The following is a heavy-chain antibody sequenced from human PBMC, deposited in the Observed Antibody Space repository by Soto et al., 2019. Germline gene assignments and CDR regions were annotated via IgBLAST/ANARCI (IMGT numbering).Heavy chain of an antibody. Sequence: ASVKVSCKASGYTFTSYYMHWVRQAPGQGLEWMGIINPSGGSTSYAQKFQGRVTMTRDNAKNTLYLQMNSLRAEDTAVYYCARDLGYGPPPTNYYGMDVWGQGTTVTVSS. CDR3: ARDLGYGPPPTNYYGMDV. CDR1: GYTFTSYY. D-gene: IGHD7-27*01. J-gene: IGHJ6*02. CDR2: INPSGGST. V-gene: IGHV1-46*01.